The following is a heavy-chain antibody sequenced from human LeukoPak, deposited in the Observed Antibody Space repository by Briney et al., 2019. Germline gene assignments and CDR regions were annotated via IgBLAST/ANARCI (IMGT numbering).Heavy chain of an antibody. D-gene: IGHD6-13*01. CDR3: ARFIAAPYYFDY. CDR2: ISSSRSYI. CDR1: GFTFSSYS. J-gene: IGHJ4*02. Sequence: GGSLRLSCAASGFTFSSYSMNWVRQAPGKGLEWVSFISSSRSYIYYADSVKGRFTISRDNAKNSLYLQTNSLRAEDTAVYYCARFIAAPYYFDYWGRGTLVTVSS. V-gene: IGHV3-21*01.